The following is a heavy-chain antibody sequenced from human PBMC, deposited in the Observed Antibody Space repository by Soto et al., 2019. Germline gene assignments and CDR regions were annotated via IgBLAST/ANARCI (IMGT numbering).Heavy chain of an antibody. CDR3: ARIIAVAGKWLDP. J-gene: IGHJ5*02. CDR2: IYYSGST. CDR1: GGSISSSSYY. D-gene: IGHD6-19*01. Sequence: SETLSLTCTVSGGSISSSSYYWGWIRQPPGKGLEWIGSIYYSGSTYYNPSLKSRVTISVDTSKNQFSLKLSSVTAADTAVYYCARIIAVAGKWLDPWGQGTLVTVSS. V-gene: IGHV4-39*01.